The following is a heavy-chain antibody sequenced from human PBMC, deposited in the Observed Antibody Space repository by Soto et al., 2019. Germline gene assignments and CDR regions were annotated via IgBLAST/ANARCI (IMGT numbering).Heavy chain of an antibody. CDR3: ARAPRVVVAATRGYFDY. CDR1: GGSISSGGYY. D-gene: IGHD2-15*01. J-gene: IGHJ4*02. V-gene: IGHV4-31*03. Sequence: QVQLQESGPGLVKPSQTLSLTCTVSGGSISSGGYYCSWIRQHPGKGLEWIGYIYYSGSTYYNPSLKSRVTISVDTSKNQFSLKLSSVTAADTAVYYCARAPRVVVAATRGYFDYWGQGTLVTVSS. CDR2: IYYSGST.